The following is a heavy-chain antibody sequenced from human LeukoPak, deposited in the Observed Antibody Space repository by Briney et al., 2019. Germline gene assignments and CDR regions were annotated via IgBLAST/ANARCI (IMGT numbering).Heavy chain of an antibody. D-gene: IGHD1-20*01. J-gene: IGHJ4*02. V-gene: IGHV1-2*02. CDR2: INPNSGGT. Sequence: ASVKLSRKASGYTFTGYYMHWVRQAPRQGLEWMGWINPNSGGTNYAQKFQGRVTMTRDTSISPAYMELSRLRSDDTAVYYCARVDNWNRDFDYWGQGTLVTVSS. CDR1: GYTFTGYY. CDR3: ARVDNWNRDFDY.